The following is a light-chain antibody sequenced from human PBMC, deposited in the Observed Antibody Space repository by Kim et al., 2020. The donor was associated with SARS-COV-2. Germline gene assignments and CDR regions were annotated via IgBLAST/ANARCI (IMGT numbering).Light chain of an antibody. Sequence: VALGQTVRITCQGDGLSSYYATWYQQKPGQAPKVVIYGKDNRPSGIPDRFSGSNSGNTAYLTITGTQAGDEADYYCNSRDSNDNVVFGGGTKVTVL. CDR2: GKD. J-gene: IGLJ2*01. V-gene: IGLV3-19*01. CDR3: NSRDSNDNVV. CDR1: GLSSYY.